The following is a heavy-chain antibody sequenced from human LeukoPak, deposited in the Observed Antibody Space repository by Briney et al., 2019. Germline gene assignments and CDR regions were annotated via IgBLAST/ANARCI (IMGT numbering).Heavy chain of an antibody. CDR1: PVTFGTSA. V-gene: IGHV3-23*01. Sequence: GGSLRLSCVGSPVTFGTSAMSWVRQVPGKGLEWVSTISGSGGSTYYADPLKGRFSISRDNSKNTLFLQMKSLRAEDTAVYYCAKERGYTSGLGTLDYWGQGTLVTVST. D-gene: IGHD6-19*01. CDR3: AKERGYTSGLGTLDY. CDR2: ISGSGGST. J-gene: IGHJ4*02.